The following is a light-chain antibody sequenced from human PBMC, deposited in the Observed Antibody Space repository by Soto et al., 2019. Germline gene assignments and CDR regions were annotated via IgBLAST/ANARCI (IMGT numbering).Light chain of an antibody. CDR1: LNVNSY. CDR2: GAS. J-gene: IGKJ1*01. Sequence: VLTQSPATLSLSPGERATLSFRASLNVNSYLAWYQQKPGQAPRLLIYGASSRATGIPDRFSGSGSGTDFTLTISRLEPEDFAVYYCQQYGSSPWTFGQGTKVDIK. V-gene: IGKV3-20*01. CDR3: QQYGSSPWT.